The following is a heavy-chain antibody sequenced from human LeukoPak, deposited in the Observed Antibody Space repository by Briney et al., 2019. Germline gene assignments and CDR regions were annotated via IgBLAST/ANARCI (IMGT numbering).Heavy chain of an antibody. D-gene: IGHD6-13*01. J-gene: IGHJ4*02. CDR3: ARHRIAAAGTDYFDY. Sequence: PSETLSLTCIVSGGSIRSSSYYWGWIRQPPGKGLEWIGSIYYSGSTYYNPSLKSRVTISVDTSKNQFSLKLSSVTAADTAVYYCARHRIAAAGTDYFDYWGQGTLVTVSS. CDR1: GGSIRSSSYY. V-gene: IGHV4-39*01. CDR2: IYYSGST.